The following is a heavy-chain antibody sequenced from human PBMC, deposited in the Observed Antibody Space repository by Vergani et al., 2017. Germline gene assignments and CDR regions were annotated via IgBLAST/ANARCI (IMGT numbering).Heavy chain of an antibody. CDR1: GYTFTGYY. Sequence: QVQLVQSGAEVKKPGASVKVSCKASGYTFTGYYMHWVRQAPGQGLEWMGWINPNSGGTNYAQKFQGRVTMTRDTSISTAYMELSRLRSDDTAVYYCARDCSIVVVPTCLDYWGQGTLVTVSS. D-gene: IGHD2-2*01. CDR3: ARDCSIVVVPTCLDY. J-gene: IGHJ4*02. CDR2: INPNSGGT. V-gene: IGHV1-2*02.